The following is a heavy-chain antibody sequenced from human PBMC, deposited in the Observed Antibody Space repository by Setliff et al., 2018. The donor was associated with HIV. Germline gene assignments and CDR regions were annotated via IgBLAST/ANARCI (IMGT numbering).Heavy chain of an antibody. D-gene: IGHD3-9*01. CDR3: ARQTSRYITLSPPDS. CDR2: IYPEDSDA. CDR1: GYTFSSHW. V-gene: IGHV5-51*01. J-gene: IGHJ4*02. Sequence: GESLKISCQGSGYTFSSHWIGWVRQMPGKGLEWMGIIYPEDSDARYSPSFEGQVTISVDKSISTAYLQWSSLKASDTGIYFCARQTSRYITLSPPDSWGQGTLVTVSS.